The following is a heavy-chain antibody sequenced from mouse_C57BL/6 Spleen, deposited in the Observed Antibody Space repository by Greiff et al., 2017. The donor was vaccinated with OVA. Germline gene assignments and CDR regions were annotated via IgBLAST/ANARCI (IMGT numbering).Heavy chain of an antibody. D-gene: IGHD1-1*01. CDR1: GYTFTSYW. CDR2: IDPSDSYT. Sequence: QVHVKQPGAELVMPGASVKLSCKASGYTFTSYWMHWVKQRPGQGLEWIGEIDPSDSYTNYNQKFKGKSALTVDKSSSTAYMQLSSLTSEDSAVYYCARRYYGSSYPFDYWGQGTTLTVSS. CDR3: ARRYYGSSYPFDY. V-gene: IGHV1-69*01. J-gene: IGHJ2*01.